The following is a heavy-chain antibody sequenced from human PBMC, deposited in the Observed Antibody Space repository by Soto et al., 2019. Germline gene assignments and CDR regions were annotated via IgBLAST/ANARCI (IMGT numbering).Heavy chain of an antibody. CDR2: IIPIFGTA. Sequence: QVQLVQSGAEVKKPGSSVKVSCKASGGTFSSYAISWVRQAPGQGLEWMGGIIPIFGTANYAQKFQGRVTITADESTRTAYMELSSLRSEDTAVYYCAGPPELTRIYYYYGRDVWGQGTTVTVSS. V-gene: IGHV1-69*12. CDR1: GGTFSSYA. D-gene: IGHD1-7*01. J-gene: IGHJ6*02. CDR3: AGPPELTRIYYYYGRDV.